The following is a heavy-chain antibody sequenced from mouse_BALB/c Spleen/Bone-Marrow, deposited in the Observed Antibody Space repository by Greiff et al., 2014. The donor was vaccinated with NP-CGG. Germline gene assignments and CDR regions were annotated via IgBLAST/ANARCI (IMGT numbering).Heavy chain of an antibody. CDR3: ARYYYGYYFDY. CDR2: IDPANGNT. D-gene: IGHD1-1*01. V-gene: IGHV14-3*02. CDR1: GFNIKDTY. J-gene: IGHJ2*01. Sequence: VQLQQSGAELVKPGASVKLSCTASGFNIKDTYMHWVKQRPEQGLEWIGRIDPANGNTRYDPKFQGKATITADTSSNTAYLQLSSLTSEDTAVYYCARYYYGYYFDYWGQGTTLTVSS.